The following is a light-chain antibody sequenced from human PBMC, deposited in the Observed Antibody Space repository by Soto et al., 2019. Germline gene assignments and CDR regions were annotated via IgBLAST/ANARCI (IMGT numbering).Light chain of an antibody. V-gene: IGKV3-15*01. CDR3: QQYTNWPPWT. CDR1: QSVNTN. J-gene: IGKJ1*01. CDR2: GAS. Sequence: EIVMTQSPATLSVSPGERATLSCRASQSVNTNLAWYQQKPGQAPSLLIYGASTRASGVPARFSGSGSGTEFTLTISSLQSEDFAVYYCQQYTNWPPWTFDQGTKVDFK.